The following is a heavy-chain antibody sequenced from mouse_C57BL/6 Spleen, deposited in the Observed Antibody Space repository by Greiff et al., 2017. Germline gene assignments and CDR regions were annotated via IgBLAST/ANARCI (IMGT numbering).Heavy chain of an antibody. CDR1: GYTFTSYG. CDR3: AREGDYYYFDY. D-gene: IGHD1-1*01. CDR2: IYPRSGNT. V-gene: IGHV1-81*01. Sequence: QFQLQQSGAELARPGASVKLSCKASGYTFTSYGISWVKQRTGQGLEWIGEIYPRSGNTYYNEKFKGKATLTADKSSSTAYMELRSLTSEDSAVYFCAREGDYYYFDYWGQGTTLTVSS. J-gene: IGHJ2*01.